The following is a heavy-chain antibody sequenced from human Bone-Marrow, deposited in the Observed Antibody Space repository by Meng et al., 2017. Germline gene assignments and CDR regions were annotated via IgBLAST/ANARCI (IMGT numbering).Heavy chain of an antibody. Sequence: GGSLRLSCAASGFTFSSYWMHWVRQVPGEGLVWVSRINSDASSASYADSVRGRFTISRDNAKNTVYLQMTSLRVEDTAVYYCATDKFYDDSPYSRNNWFDPWGQGTLVTVSS. J-gene: IGHJ5*02. V-gene: IGHV3-74*01. CDR2: INSDASSA. CDR1: GFTFSSYW. CDR3: ATDKFYDDSPYSRNNWFDP. D-gene: IGHD3-22*01.